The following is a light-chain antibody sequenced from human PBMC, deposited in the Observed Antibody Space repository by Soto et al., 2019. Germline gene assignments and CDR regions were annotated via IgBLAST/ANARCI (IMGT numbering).Light chain of an antibody. Sequence: SALTQPASVSGSPGQSITISCTGTSSDVGAYYSVSWYQHHPGKAPKLIIYGVTNRPSGVSNRFSGYKSGNTASLTISGLHAEDEADYHCSSYTSGSSHYVFGTGTKVTGL. V-gene: IGLV2-14*01. CDR2: GVT. CDR1: SSDVGAYYS. J-gene: IGLJ1*01. CDR3: SSYTSGSSHYV.